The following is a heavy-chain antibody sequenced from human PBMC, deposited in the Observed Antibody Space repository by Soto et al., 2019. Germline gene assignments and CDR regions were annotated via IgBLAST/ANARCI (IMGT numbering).Heavy chain of an antibody. V-gene: IGHV4-30-2*01. CDR1: GGSIGSGGYS. CDR3: ARVVRGGLLWFGELPYWYYGMDV. CDR2: IYHSGST. D-gene: IGHD3-10*01. J-gene: IGHJ6*02. Sequence: SETLSLTCAVSGGSIGSGGYSWSWIRQPPGKGLEWIGYIYHSGSTYYNPSLKSRVTISVDKSKNQFSLKLSSVTAADTAVYYCARVVRGGLLWFGELPYWYYGMDVWGQGTTVTVSS.